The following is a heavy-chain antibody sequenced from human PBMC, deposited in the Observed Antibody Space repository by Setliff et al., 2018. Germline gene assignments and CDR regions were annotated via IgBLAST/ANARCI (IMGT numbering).Heavy chain of an antibody. CDR2: ISYSATT. CDR1: DDSMNSGAYY. Sequence: PSETLSLTCIVSDDSMNSGAYYWSWIRQHPGQGLEWIGYISYSATTSYNPSLKSRISISMHTSRDQLSLQLTAVTAADTAMYYCVRGIPAYDFWSGYYIGYYYYMDVWGKGTTVTSP. CDR3: VRGIPAYDFWSGYYIGYYYYMDV. J-gene: IGHJ6*03. V-gene: IGHV4-31*03. D-gene: IGHD3-3*01.